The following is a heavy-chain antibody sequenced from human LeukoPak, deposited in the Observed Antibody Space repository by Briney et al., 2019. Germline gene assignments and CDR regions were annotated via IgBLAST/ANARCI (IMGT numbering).Heavy chain of an antibody. CDR2: IIPIFGTA. V-gene: IGHV1-69*13. Sequence: SVKVSCKASGGTFSSYAISWVRQAPGQGLEWMGGIIPIFGTANYAQKFQGRVTITADESTSTAYMELSSLRSGDTVVYYCARDFLAYCGGDCYPDAFDIWGQGTMVTVSS. D-gene: IGHD2-21*02. CDR3: ARDFLAYCGGDCYPDAFDI. J-gene: IGHJ3*02. CDR1: GGTFSSYA.